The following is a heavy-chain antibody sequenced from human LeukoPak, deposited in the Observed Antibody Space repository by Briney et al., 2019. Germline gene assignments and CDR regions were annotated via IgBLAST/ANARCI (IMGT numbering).Heavy chain of an antibody. CDR2: INPNSGGT. CDR3: ARESTSLRSWFDP. CDR1: GYTFTGYY. J-gene: IGHJ5*02. Sequence: ASVKVSCKASGYTFTGYYMHWVRQAPGQGLEWMGWINPNSGGTNYAQKFQGRVTMTRDTSISTAYMELSRLRSDDTAVYYRARESTSLRSWFDPWGQGTLVTVSS. D-gene: IGHD2-2*01. V-gene: IGHV1-2*02.